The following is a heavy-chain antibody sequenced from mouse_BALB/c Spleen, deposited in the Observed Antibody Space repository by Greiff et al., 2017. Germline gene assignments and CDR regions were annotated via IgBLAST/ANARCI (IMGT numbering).Heavy chain of an antibody. CDR3: ASIYYGYDDQAWFAY. V-gene: IGHV1S26*01. D-gene: IGHD2-2*01. J-gene: IGHJ3*01. CDR2: INPSTGYT. CDR1: GYTFTSYW. Sequence: VKLVESGAELMKPGASVKMSCKASGYTFTSYWMHWVKQRPGQGLEWIGYINPSTGYTEYNQKFKDKATLTADKSSSTAYMQLSSLTSEDSAVYYCASIYYGYDDQAWFAYWGQGTLVTVSA.